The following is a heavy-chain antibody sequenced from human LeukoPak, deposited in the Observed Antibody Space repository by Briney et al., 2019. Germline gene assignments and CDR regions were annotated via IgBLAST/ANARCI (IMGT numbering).Heavy chain of an antibody. D-gene: IGHD1-14*01. CDR3: ARQRAPGLIDF. V-gene: IGHV5-51*01. J-gene: IGHJ4*02. Sequence: GESLQISCRNSGYSFIGFWIGWVRQMPGEGLEWMGIINPIDSDTRYNPSFQGRVIFSVEKSTSTVYLQWSSLETSDTAMYYCARQRAPGLIDFWGQGTLVTVSS. CDR2: INPIDSDT. CDR1: GYSFIGFW.